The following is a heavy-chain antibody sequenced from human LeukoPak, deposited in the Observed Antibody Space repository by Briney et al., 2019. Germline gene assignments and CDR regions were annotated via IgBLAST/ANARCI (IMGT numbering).Heavy chain of an antibody. Sequence: GGSLRLSCAVSGFTFSSYGMHWVRQAPGKGLEWVAVISYDGSNKYYADSVKGRFTISRDNSKNTLYLQMNSLRAEDTAVYYCAKDRSSSWYHSYFDCWGQGTLVTVSS. CDR3: AKDRSSSWYHSYFDC. V-gene: IGHV3-30*18. CDR1: GFTFSSYG. CDR2: ISYDGSNK. D-gene: IGHD6-13*01. J-gene: IGHJ4*02.